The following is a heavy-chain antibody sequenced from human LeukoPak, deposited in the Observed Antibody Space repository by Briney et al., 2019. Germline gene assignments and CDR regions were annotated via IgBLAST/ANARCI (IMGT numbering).Heavy chain of an antibody. CDR3: AKEISGYSYGYLFDY. CDR2: IRYDGSNK. CDR1: GFTFSSYG. Sequence: GGSLRLSCAASGFTFSSYGMHWGRQAPGKGLEWVAFIRYDGSNKYYADSVKGRFTISRDNSKNTLYLQMNSLRAEDTAVYYCAKEISGYSYGYLFDYWGQGTLVTVSS. D-gene: IGHD5-18*01. J-gene: IGHJ4*02. V-gene: IGHV3-30*02.